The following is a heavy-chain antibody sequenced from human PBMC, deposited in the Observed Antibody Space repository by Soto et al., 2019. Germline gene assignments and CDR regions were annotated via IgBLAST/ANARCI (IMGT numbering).Heavy chain of an antibody. CDR3: ARTDRDFYGLDV. CDR1: GFTLRNYD. CDR2: ISAAGDP. Sequence: EVQLVESGGGLVQPGGSLRLSCEASGFTLRNYDMHWVRQGTGKGLEWVSGISAAGDPDYADSVEGRFTISRKNAQNSFFLQMNSLRVGDTAVYYCARTDRDFYGLDVWGQGTTVIVSS. V-gene: IGHV3-13*05. J-gene: IGHJ6*02.